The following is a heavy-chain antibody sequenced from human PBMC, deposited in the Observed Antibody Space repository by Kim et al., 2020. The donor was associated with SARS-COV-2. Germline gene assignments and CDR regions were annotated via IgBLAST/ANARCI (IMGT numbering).Heavy chain of an antibody. CDR1: GFTFSSYG. D-gene: IGHD5-18*01. CDR3: ARDRQTSYNYGIFDY. Sequence: GGSLRLSCAASGFTFSSYGIHWVRQAPGKGLEWVAVIGHDGSGKYYADTVKGRFTISRDSSKVYLQMNSLRSEDTATYYCARDRQTSYNYGIFDYWGQGTLVTVSS. J-gene: IGHJ4*02. CDR2: IGHDGSGK. V-gene: IGHV3-33*01.